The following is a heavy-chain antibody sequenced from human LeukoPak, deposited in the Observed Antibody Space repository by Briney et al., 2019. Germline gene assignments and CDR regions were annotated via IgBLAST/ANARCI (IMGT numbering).Heavy chain of an antibody. D-gene: IGHD5-18*01. Sequence: GGSLRLSCATSGFTFSSYWMSWVRQAPGKGLEWVAYIKQDGSEKYYVDSVKGRFTIARDNAKTSLYLQMNSLRAEDTAVYYCARGYSYGLTWGQGTLVTVSS. CDR3: ARGYSYGLT. CDR2: IKQDGSEK. CDR1: GFTFSSYW. V-gene: IGHV3-7*01. J-gene: IGHJ4*02.